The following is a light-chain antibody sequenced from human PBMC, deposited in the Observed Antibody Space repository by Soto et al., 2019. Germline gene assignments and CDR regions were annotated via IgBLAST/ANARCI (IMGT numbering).Light chain of an antibody. CDR3: QQYHKWPPWT. Sequence: EIVMTQSPATLSVSSGERATLSCRASQSVTNNLAWYQQKPGQPPRLLIYASSTRATGIPDRFSGSGSETEFTLTISSLQSEDLAVYYCQQYHKWPPWTFGQGTKVDIK. CDR1: QSVTNN. J-gene: IGKJ1*01. CDR2: ASS. V-gene: IGKV3-15*01.